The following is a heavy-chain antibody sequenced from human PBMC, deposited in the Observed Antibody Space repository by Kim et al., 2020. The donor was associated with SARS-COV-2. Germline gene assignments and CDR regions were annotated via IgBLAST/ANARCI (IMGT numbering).Heavy chain of an antibody. J-gene: IGHJ6*02. Sequence: SVKVSCKASGGTFSSYAISWVRQAPGQGLEWMGGIIPIFGTANYAQKFQGRVTITADESTSTAYMELSSLRSEDTAVYYCARCKAVAGLPHGYYYYYGMDVWGQGTTVTVS. CDR1: GGTFSSYA. CDR3: ARCKAVAGLPHGYYYYYGMDV. D-gene: IGHD6-19*01. CDR2: IIPIFGTA. V-gene: IGHV1-69*13.